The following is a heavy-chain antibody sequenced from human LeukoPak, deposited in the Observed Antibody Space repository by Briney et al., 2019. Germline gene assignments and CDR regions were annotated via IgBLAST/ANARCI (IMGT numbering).Heavy chain of an antibody. J-gene: IGHJ4*02. CDR3: AKWYYYDSSGYV. D-gene: IGHD3-22*01. CDR2: IYSGGST. CDR1: GFTVSSNY. Sequence: PGGSLRLSCAASGFTVSSNYMSWVRQAPGKGLEWVSVIYSGGSTYYADSVKGRFTISRDNSKNTLSLQMNSLRAEDTAVYYCAKWYYYDSSGYVWGQGTLVTVSS. V-gene: IGHV3-53*01.